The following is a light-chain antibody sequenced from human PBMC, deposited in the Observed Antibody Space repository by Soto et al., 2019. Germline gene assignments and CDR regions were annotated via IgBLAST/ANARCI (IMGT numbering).Light chain of an antibody. CDR1: QSVSSN. CDR2: GAS. Sequence: ESVLTQSPGTLSFSPGDRATLSFRASQSVSSNLAWYQQKPGQAPRLLIYGASTRATGIPARFSGSGSGTEFTLTISSLQSEDFAVYYCQQYNNWPRTFGQGTKVDI. V-gene: IGKV3-15*01. J-gene: IGKJ1*01. CDR3: QQYNNWPRT.